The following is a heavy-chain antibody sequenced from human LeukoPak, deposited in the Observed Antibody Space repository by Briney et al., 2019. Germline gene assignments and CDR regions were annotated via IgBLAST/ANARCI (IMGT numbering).Heavy chain of an antibody. CDR1: GFTFSRYW. Sequence: GGSLRLSCAASGFTFSRYWMHWVRQAPGKGLVCVSRINTDGSSTTHAASVKGRFTCSRENAKTTLYLQMNSLRAEDTAVYYCAREEDHDSSGSIDYWGQGTLVTVSS. D-gene: IGHD3-22*01. J-gene: IGHJ4*02. V-gene: IGHV3-74*01. CDR2: INTDGSST. CDR3: AREEDHDSSGSIDY.